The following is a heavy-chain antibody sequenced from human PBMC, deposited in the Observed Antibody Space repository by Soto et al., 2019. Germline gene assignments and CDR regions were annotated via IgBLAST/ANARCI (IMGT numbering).Heavy chain of an antibody. D-gene: IGHD2-15*01. CDR2: IYHSGST. Sequence: SETLSLTCAVSGGSISSSNWWSWVRQPPGKGLEWIGEIYHSGSTNYNPSLKSRVTISVDKSKNQFSLKLSSVTAADTAVYYCERSFGRGGKSSKCISGTVEWGKETGVTIS. V-gene: IGHV4-4*02. CDR1: GGSISSSNW. CDR3: ERSFGRGGKSSKCISGTVE. J-gene: IGHJ6*03.